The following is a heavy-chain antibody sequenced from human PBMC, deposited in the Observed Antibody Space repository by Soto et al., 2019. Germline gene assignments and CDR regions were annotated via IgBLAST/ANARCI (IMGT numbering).Heavy chain of an antibody. CDR3: ARVRSGSFFIPFDY. V-gene: IGHV4-39*07. D-gene: IGHD3-10*01. CDR2: IYYSGST. Sequence: SETLSLTCTVSGGSISSSSYYWGWIRQPPGKGLEWIGSIYYSGSTYYNPSLKSRVTISVDASKNHFSLRLSSVTAADTAVYYCARVRSGSFFIPFDYWGQGTLVT. J-gene: IGHJ4*02. CDR1: GGSISSSSYY.